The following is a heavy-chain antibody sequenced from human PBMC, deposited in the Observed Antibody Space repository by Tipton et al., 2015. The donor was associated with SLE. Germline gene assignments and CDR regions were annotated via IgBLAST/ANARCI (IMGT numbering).Heavy chain of an antibody. Sequence: GLVKPSETLSLTCTVSGGSISSSSYYWGWIRQPPGKGLEWIGSMYYSGSTYYNPSLKSRVTMSVDTSKKQFSVKLSSVTAADTAIYYCARDGSGYWYFDLWGRGTLVTVSS. CDR2: MYYSGST. CDR3: ARDGSGYWYFDL. J-gene: IGHJ2*01. CDR1: GGSISSSSYY. V-gene: IGHV4-39*02. D-gene: IGHD2-15*01.